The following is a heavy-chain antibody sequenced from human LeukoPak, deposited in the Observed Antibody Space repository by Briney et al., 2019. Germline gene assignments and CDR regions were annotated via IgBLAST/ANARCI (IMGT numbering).Heavy chain of an antibody. Sequence: GGSLRLSCAASGFTFSSYGTSWVRQAPGKGLEWVSAISGSGGSTYYADSVKGRFTISRDNSKNTLYLQMNSLRAEDTAVYYCAKAPQLVPYYFDYWGQGTLVTVSS. D-gene: IGHD6-13*01. CDR1: GFTFSSYG. J-gene: IGHJ4*02. CDR3: AKAPQLVPYYFDY. V-gene: IGHV3-23*01. CDR2: ISGSGGST.